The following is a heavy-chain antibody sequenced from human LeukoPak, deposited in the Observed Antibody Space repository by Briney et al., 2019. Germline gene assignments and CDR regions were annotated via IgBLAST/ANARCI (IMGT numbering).Heavy chain of an antibody. CDR2: ITHSGRT. D-gene: IGHD4-17*01. V-gene: IGHV4-34*01. J-gene: IGHJ4*01. Sequence: SETLSLTCAVYGGSLSSYFWSWIRQPPGQGLEWIGEITHSGRTNYNPSLKGRVIISLDTSKNQFSLRLSSVTAADTAVYYCAPIFGDYSDFDSWGQGTLVTVSS. CDR1: GGSLSSYF. CDR3: APIFGDYSDFDS.